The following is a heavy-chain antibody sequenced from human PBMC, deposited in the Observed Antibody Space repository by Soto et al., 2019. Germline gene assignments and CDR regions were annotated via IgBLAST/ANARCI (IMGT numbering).Heavy chain of an antibody. J-gene: IGHJ6*03. V-gene: IGHV4-59*01. Sequence: PSETLSLTCTVSGGSISSYYWSWIRQPPGKGLEWIGYIYYSGSTNYNPSLKSRVTISVDTSKNQFSLKLSSVTAADTAVYYCARAGGSSSSPKYYYYYYMDVWGKGTTVTVSS. CDR3: ARAGGSSSSPKYYYYYYMDV. D-gene: IGHD6-6*01. CDR1: GGSISSYY. CDR2: IYYSGST.